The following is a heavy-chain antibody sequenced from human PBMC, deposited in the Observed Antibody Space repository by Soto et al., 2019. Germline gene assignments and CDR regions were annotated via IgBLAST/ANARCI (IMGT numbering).Heavy chain of an antibody. D-gene: IGHD3-22*01. CDR3: ARDYSSSRYYGMDV. Sequence: EVQLVETGGGLIQPGGSLRLSCAASGFTVSSNYMSWVRQAPGKGLEWVSVIYSGGSAYYADSVKGRFTISRDNSKNTLDPQMNSPGAEDTGVYYCARDYSSSRYYGMDVWGQGTTVTVSS. J-gene: IGHJ6*02. V-gene: IGHV3-53*02. CDR1: GFTVSSNY. CDR2: IYSGGSA.